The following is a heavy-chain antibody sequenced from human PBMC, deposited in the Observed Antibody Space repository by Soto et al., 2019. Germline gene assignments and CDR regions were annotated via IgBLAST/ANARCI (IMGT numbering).Heavy chain of an antibody. D-gene: IGHD3-22*01. CDR2: ISAYNGNT. J-gene: IGHJ4*02. CDR1: GYTFTIYG. Sequence: ASLKVSCKASGYTFTIYGISWVRQAPGQGLEWMGWISAYNGNTNYAQKLQGRVTMTTDTSTSTAYMELRSLRSDDTAVYYCARDNYYDSSGYFSFDYWGQGTLVTVSS. CDR3: ARDNYYDSSGYFSFDY. V-gene: IGHV1-18*04.